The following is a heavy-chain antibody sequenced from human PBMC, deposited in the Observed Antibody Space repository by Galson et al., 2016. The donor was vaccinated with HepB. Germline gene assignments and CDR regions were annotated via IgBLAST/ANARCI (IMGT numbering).Heavy chain of an antibody. CDR1: GFTFSNYA. Sequence: SLRLSCAASGFTFSNYAIHWVRQAPGKGLEWVTIISHDGFNKYYADSVKGRFTISRNNAKNTLYLQMNSLSAEDTAVDYCARDQIDYGGNTPSGLDYWGQGTPVTVSS. V-gene: IGHV3-30-3*01. D-gene: IGHD4-23*01. CDR2: ISHDGFNK. J-gene: IGHJ4*02. CDR3: ARDQIDYGGNTPSGLDY.